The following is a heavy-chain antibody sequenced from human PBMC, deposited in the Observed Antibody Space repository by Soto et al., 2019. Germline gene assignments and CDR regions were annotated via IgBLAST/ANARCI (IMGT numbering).Heavy chain of an antibody. CDR2: ISYDGSNK. V-gene: IGHV3-30-3*01. D-gene: IGHD3-10*01. CDR3: ARDRITMVREPRLTYGMDV. Sequence: PGGSLRLSCAASGFTFSSYAMHWVRQAPGKGLERVAVISYDGSNKYYADSVKGRFTISRDNSKNTLYLQMNSLRAEDTAVYYCARDRITMVREPRLTYGMDVWGQGTTVTV. J-gene: IGHJ6*02. CDR1: GFTFSSYA.